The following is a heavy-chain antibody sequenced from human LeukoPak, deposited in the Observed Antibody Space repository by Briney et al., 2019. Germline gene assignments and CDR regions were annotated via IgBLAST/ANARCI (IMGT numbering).Heavy chain of an antibody. Sequence: PSETLSLTCTVSGGSISSYYWSWIRQPPGEGLEWIGYIYYSGSTNYNPSLKSRVTISVDTSKNQFSLKLSSVTAADTAVYYRARGGIYDFWSGYPPNWFDPWGQGTLVTVSS. CDR2: IYYSGST. D-gene: IGHD3-3*01. CDR3: ARGGIYDFWSGYPPNWFDP. J-gene: IGHJ5*02. V-gene: IGHV4-59*01. CDR1: GGSISSYY.